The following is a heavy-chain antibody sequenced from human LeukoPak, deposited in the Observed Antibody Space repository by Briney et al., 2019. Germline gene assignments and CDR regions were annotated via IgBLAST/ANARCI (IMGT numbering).Heavy chain of an antibody. J-gene: IGHJ5*02. CDR2: IYTSGST. D-gene: IGHD6-13*01. CDR3: ARGITEAGDGFDP. Sequence: NTSETLSLTCTVSGGSISSGGYYWSWIRQPAGKGLEWIGRIYTSGSTDYNPSLKSRVTIAVDTSKNQFSLKLSSVTAADTAVYYCARGITEAGDGFDPWGQGTLVTVSS. V-gene: IGHV4-61*02. CDR1: GGSISSGGYY.